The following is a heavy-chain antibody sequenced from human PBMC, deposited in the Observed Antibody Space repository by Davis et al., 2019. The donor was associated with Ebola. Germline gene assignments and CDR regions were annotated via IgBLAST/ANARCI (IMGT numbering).Heavy chain of an antibody. V-gene: IGHV3-33*01. J-gene: IGHJ4*02. CDR2: IWYDGSNK. Sequence: GGSLRLSCAASGFTFSSYGMHWVRQAPGKGLEWVAVIWYDGSNKYYADSVKGRFTISRDNSKNTLYLQMNGLRAEDTAVYYCAVSAFEYHIDYWGQGALVTVSS. CDR3: AVSAFEYHIDY. D-gene: IGHD2-2*01. CDR1: GFTFSSYG.